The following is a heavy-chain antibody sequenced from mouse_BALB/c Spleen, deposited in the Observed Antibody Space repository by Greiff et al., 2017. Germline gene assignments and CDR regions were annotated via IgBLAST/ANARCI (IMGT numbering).Heavy chain of an antibody. Sequence: QVQLKESGPGLVAPSQCLSISCTASGFSLTSYDISWVRQPPGKGLEWLGVIWTGGGTNYNSAFMSRLSISKDNSKSQVFLKMNSLQTDDTAIYYCGRDKGYDGYYVGYFDVWGAGTTVTVSS. V-gene: IGHV2-9-2*01. CDR1: GFSLTSYD. D-gene: IGHD2-3*01. J-gene: IGHJ1*01. CDR3: GRDKGYDGYYVGYFDV. CDR2: IWTGGGT.